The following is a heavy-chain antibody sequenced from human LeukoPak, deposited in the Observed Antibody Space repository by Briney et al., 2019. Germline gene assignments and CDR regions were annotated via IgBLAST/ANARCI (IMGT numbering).Heavy chain of an antibody. CDR1: GGSFSGYY. J-gene: IGHJ6*03. CDR3: ARVSIVVVPAATPPRGYYYYMDV. CDR2: INHSGST. D-gene: IGHD2-2*02. V-gene: IGHV4-34*01. Sequence: SETLSLTCAVYGGSFSGYYWSWIRQPPGKGLEWIGKINHSGSTNYNPSLKSRVTISVDTSKNQFSLKLSSVTAADTAVYYCARVSIVVVPAATPPRGYYYYMDVWGKGTTVTVSS.